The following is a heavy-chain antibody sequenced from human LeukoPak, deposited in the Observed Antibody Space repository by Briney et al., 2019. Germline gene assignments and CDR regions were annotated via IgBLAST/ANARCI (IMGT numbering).Heavy chain of an antibody. CDR3: ARHIGYYYGSGSYSPDAFDI. Sequence: PSETLSLTCTVSGASISMSSYFWGWIRQPPGKGLEWIGTIYYVGNTCYNPSLKSRFTVSVDTSKDQFFLKLSSVTAADTAVYYCARHIGYYYGSGSYSPDAFDIWGQGTMVTVSS. V-gene: IGHV4-39*01. CDR1: GASISMSSYF. CDR2: IYYVGNT. D-gene: IGHD3-10*01. J-gene: IGHJ3*02.